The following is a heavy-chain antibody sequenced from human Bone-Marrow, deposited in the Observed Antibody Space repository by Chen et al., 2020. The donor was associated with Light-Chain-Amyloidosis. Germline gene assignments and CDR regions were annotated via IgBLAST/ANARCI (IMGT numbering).Heavy chain of an antibody. CDR1: GFTFRHAW. CDR3: TTVTYDYVWGSYRYRSY. V-gene: IGHV3-15*01. Sequence: EVQLVESGGGLVKPGGSLRLSCAASGFTFRHAWLSWVRKAPGNGLEWVGRIKSKTDGGTTDYAAPVKGRFTISRDDSKNTLYLQMNSLKTEDTAVYYCTTVTYDYVWGSYRYRSYWGQGTLVTVSS. J-gene: IGHJ4*02. CDR2: IKSKTDGGTT. D-gene: IGHD3-16*02.